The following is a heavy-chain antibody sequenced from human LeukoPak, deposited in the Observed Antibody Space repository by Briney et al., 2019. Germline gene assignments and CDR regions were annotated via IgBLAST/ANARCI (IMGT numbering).Heavy chain of an antibody. CDR2: ISAYNGNT. Sequence: GSSVKVTFKASGYTFTCYGISWVRQAPGQGLAWMGWISAYNGNTNYAQKLQGRVTMTTDTSTSTAYMELRSLRSDDTAVYYCATLIMITFGGVTPSDYFDYWGQGALVTVSS. J-gene: IGHJ4*02. V-gene: IGHV1-18*01. CDR3: ATLIMITFGGVTPSDYFDY. CDR1: GYTFTCYG. D-gene: IGHD3-16*01.